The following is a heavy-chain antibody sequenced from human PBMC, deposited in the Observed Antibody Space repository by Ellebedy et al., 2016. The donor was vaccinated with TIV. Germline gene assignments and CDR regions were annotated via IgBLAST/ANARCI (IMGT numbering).Heavy chain of an antibody. D-gene: IGHD2-8*02. CDR1: GFTFSSFG. CDR2: ISSSSTYI. V-gene: IGHV3-21*01. Sequence: GGSLRLSCAASGFTFSSFGMNWVRQAPGKGLEWVSSISSSSTYIYYADSVKGRFTIYRDNAKNSLFLQMNSLRAEDTATYYCAKIECTGPWSNCPMDVWGQGTTVTVSS. CDR3: AKIECTGPWSNCPMDV. J-gene: IGHJ6*02.